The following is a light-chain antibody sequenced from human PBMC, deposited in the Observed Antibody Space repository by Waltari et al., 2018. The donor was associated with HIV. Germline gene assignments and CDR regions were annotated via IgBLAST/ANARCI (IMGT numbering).Light chain of an antibody. V-gene: IGLV3-1*01. CDR1: KLGNKY. CDR3: QAWDSSNVV. J-gene: IGLJ3*02. CDR2: QDN. Sequence: SFELPQPPSVSVSPGQTASITCSGDKLGNKYACWYQQKPGQSPVLVIYQDNKRPSGIPQRFSGSNSGNTATLTISGTQAMDEADYYCQAWDSSNVVFGGGTKLTVL.